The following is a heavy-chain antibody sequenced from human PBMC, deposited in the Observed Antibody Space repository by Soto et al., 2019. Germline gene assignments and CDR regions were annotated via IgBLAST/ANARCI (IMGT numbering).Heavy chain of an antibody. J-gene: IGHJ4*02. CDR1: GFTFSNAW. D-gene: IGHD1-7*01. CDR2: IKSKTDGGTT. V-gene: IGHV3-15*01. CDR3: TTSLLGWNYDYFDY. Sequence: GGSLRLSCAASGFTFSNAWMSWVRQAPGKGLEWVGRIKSKTDGGTTDYAAPVKGRFTISRDDSKNTLYLQMNSLKTEDTAVYYCTTSLLGWNYDYFDYWGQGTLVTVSS.